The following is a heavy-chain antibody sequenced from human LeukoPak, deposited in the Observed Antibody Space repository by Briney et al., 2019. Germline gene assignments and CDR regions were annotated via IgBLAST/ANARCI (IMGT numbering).Heavy chain of an antibody. CDR1: GDSISSGRFY. V-gene: IGHV4-61*02. CDR2: IYSSGST. J-gene: IGHJ5*02. CDR3: VRGPYGSGISNWFDP. Sequence: SETLSLTCSVSGDSISSGRFYWSWIRQSAGKGLEWIGRIYSSGSTHYNPSLQSRVTVSVDTSKNQFSLRLTSVSAADTAVYYCVRGPYGSGISNWFDPWGQGTQVIVSS. D-gene: IGHD3-10*01.